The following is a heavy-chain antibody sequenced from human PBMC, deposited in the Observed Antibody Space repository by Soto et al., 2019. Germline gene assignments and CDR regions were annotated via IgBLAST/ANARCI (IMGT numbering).Heavy chain of an antibody. J-gene: IGHJ4*02. CDR2: INHSGST. CDR3: ARGGFSYGPRGFDY. CDR1: GGSFSGYY. D-gene: IGHD5-18*01. Sequence: SETLSLTCAVYGGSFSGYYWSWIRQPPGKGLEWIGEINHSGSTNYNPSLKSRVTISVDTSKNQFSLKLSSVTAADTAVYYCARGGFSYGPRGFDYWGQGTLVTVSS. V-gene: IGHV4-34*01.